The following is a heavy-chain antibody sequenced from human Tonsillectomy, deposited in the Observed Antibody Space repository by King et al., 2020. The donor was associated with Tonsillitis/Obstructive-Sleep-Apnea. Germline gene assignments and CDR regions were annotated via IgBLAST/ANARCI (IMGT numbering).Heavy chain of an antibody. V-gene: IGHV3-30*01. J-gene: IGHJ4*02. Sequence: VQLVESGGGVVQPGRSLRLSCAASGFTFSSYAMYWVRQAPGKGLEWVAVISYDGSNKYYADSVKGRFTISRDNSKNTLYLQMNSLRAEDTAVFYCARGGRYVLVPAHFEYWGQGTLVTVAS. CDR1: GFTFSSYA. CDR2: ISYDGSNK. D-gene: IGHD2-2*01. CDR3: ARGGRYVLVPAHFEY.